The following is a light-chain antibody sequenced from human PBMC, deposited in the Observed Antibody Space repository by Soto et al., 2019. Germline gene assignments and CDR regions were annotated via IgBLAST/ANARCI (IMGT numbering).Light chain of an antibody. CDR3: QQYTTWPLIT. J-gene: IGKJ5*01. Sequence: VLTQSPGTLSLSPGERATLSCRASQTVRNNYLAWYQQKPGQAPRLLLYDASSRATGIPDRFSGGGSGTDFTLTISRLETEDFAVYYCQQYTTWPLITFGPGTRLEIK. CDR2: DAS. CDR1: QTVRNNY. V-gene: IGKV3-20*01.